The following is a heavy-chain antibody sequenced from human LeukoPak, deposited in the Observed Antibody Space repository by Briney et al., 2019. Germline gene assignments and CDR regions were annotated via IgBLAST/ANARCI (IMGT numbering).Heavy chain of an antibody. D-gene: IGHD3-22*01. J-gene: IGHJ3*02. V-gene: IGHV5-51*01. Sequence: GESLKISCKGSGYNFTNYWIGWVRQMPGKGLEWMGIINPGDSDTRYSPSFQGQVTISADKSISTAYLQWSSLKASDTAMYYCARLRPYDSSGCDIWGQGTMVSVSS. CDR2: INPGDSDT. CDR3: ARLRPYDSSGCDI. CDR1: GYNFTNYW.